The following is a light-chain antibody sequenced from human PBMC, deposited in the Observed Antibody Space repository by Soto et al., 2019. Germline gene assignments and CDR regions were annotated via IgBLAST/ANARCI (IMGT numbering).Light chain of an antibody. CDR3: QQYGSSPWT. CDR1: QTIRSNY. CDR2: CAS. V-gene: IGKV3-20*01. Sequence: ETVLTQSPGTLSLSTGERATLSCRASQTIRSNYLAWYRQTPGQAPRLLIYCASNRATGIAARFSGSGSGTDFTLIISRLEPEDFALYYCQQYGSSPWTFGQGTKVEIK. J-gene: IGKJ1*01.